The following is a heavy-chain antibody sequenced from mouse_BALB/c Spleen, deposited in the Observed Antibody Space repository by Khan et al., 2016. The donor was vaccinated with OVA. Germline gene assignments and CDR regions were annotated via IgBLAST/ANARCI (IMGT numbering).Heavy chain of an antibody. CDR2: ISGDSNTI. J-gene: IGHJ2*01. CDR1: GFTFSSYG. Sequence: EVLLVESGGGLVQPGGSRKLSCAASGFTFSSYGMHWVRQAPERGLEWVAYISGDSNTIYYADTVKGRFTISRDNPRNTLFLQMTSLLSEDTAMYYCSTSYFYGYYLDYWGPGTTLTVSS. CDR3: STSYFYGYYLDY. V-gene: IGHV5-17*02. D-gene: IGHD1-1*01.